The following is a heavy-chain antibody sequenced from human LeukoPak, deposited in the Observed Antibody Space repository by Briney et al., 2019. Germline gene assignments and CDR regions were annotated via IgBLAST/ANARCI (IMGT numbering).Heavy chain of an antibody. D-gene: IGHD6-13*01. CDR3: ARGSWGVHLFDY. CDR2: INPNSGGT. Sequence: ASVKVSCTASGYTFIGYYMHWVRQAPGQGLEWMGWINPNSGGTNYAQKFQGRVTMTRDASISTDYMELSRLRSDDTAVYYCARGSWGVHLFDYWGQGTLVTVSS. CDR1: GYTFIGYY. V-gene: IGHV1-2*02. J-gene: IGHJ4*02.